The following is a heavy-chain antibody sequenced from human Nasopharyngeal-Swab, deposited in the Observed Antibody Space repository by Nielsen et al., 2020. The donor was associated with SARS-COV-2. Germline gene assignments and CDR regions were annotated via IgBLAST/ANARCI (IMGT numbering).Heavy chain of an antibody. V-gene: IGHV1-24*01. CDR1: GYTFTGYY. D-gene: IGHD3-16*01. CDR3: ATTAGAITFGGWDWFDP. Sequence: ASVKVSCKASGYTFTGYYMHWVRQAPGKGLEWMGGFDPEDGETIYAQKFQGRVTMTEDTSTDTAYMELSSLRSEDTAVYYCATTAGAITFGGWDWFDPWGQGTLVTVSS. CDR2: FDPEDGET. J-gene: IGHJ5*02.